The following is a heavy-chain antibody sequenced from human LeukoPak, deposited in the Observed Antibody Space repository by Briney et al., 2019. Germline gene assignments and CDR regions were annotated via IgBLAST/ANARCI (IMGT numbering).Heavy chain of an antibody. D-gene: IGHD4-11*01. CDR1: GCTVTTYS. Sequence: GGSLRLSCAASGCTVTTYSMNWVRQAPGKGLEWVSYISSSSTAIYYTDSVKGRFTVSRDNAKDSLYLQMDSLRAEDTAVYYCARGYSNYVYGWDVWGQGTTVTVSS. CDR3: ARGYSNYVYGWDV. J-gene: IGHJ6*02. V-gene: IGHV3-48*01. CDR2: ISSSSTAI.